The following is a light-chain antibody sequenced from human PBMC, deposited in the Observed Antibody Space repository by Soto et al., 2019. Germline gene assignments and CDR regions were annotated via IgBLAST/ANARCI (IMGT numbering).Light chain of an antibody. CDR2: EVS. V-gene: IGLV2-23*02. CDR3: CSYAGSSTYVL. Sequence: QSALTQPASVSGSPGQSITISCTGTSSDVGSYNLVSWYQHHPGKAPKLMIYEVSNRPSGVSDRFSGSKSGNTASLTISGLQAEDEADYYCCSYAGSSTYVLFGGGTKLTVL. CDR1: SSDVGSYNL. J-gene: IGLJ2*01.